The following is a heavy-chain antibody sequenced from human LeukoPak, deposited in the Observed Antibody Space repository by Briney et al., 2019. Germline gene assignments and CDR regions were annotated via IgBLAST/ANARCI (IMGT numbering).Heavy chain of an antibody. CDR3: ARAAGTQQQDRYCSGGSCYSEVYYYGMDV. J-gene: IGHJ6*02. Sequence: ASVKVSCKASGYTFTGYYMHWVRQAPGQGLEWMGWINPNSGGTNYAQKFQGRVTMTRDTSISTAYMELSSLRSEDTAVYYCARAAGTQQQDRYCSGGSCYSEVYYYGMDVWGQGTTVTVSS. D-gene: IGHD2-15*01. V-gene: IGHV1-2*02. CDR2: INPNSGGT. CDR1: GYTFTGYY.